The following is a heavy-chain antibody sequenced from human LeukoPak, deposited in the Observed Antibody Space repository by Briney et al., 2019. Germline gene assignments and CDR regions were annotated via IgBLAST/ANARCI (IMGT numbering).Heavy chain of an antibody. V-gene: IGHV3-21*01. J-gene: IGHJ3*02. CDR2: ISSSSSYM. CDR3: ARAIQNYYGSGSYYRDAFDI. CDR1: GFTFTSYS. D-gene: IGHD3-10*01. Sequence: GGSLRLSCAASGFTFTSYSMNWVRQAPGKGLEWVSSISSSSSYMYYADSVKGRFTLSRDNAKNSLYLQMNSLRAEDTAVYYCARAIQNYYGSGSYYRDAFDIWGQGTMVTVSS.